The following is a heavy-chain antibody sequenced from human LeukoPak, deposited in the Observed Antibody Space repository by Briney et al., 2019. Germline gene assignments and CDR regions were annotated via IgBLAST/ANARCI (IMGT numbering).Heavy chain of an antibody. Sequence: SETLSLTCAVYGGSFSGDYWSWIRQPPGKGLEWIGYISYTGSTDYNPSLKSRVTISVDMSKNQFSLKVSSVTAADTAVYYCARGSVYFDSWGQGTLVTVSS. CDR1: GGSFSGDY. V-gene: IGHV4-59*01. CDR3: ARGSVYFDS. CDR2: ISYTGST. J-gene: IGHJ4*02.